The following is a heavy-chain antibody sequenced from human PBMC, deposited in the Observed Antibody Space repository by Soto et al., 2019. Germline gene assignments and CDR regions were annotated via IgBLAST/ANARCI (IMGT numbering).Heavy chain of an antibody. J-gene: IGHJ3*01. Sequence: QVQLVESGGGLVKPGGSLRLSCAASGFTFSDHYMSWIRQAPGKGLEWISYMTPSGSSSSYADSVKGRFTISRANAKNSMYLQMNSLRGDDTAVYYCARELSGNYLAFDLWGQGTMVTVSS. CDR3: ARELSGNYLAFDL. V-gene: IGHV3-11*01. CDR1: GFTFSDHY. D-gene: IGHD1-26*01. CDR2: MTPSGSSS.